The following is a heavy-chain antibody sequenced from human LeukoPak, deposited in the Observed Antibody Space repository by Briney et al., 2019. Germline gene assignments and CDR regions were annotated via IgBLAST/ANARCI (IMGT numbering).Heavy chain of an antibody. J-gene: IGHJ4*02. CDR1: GFTFSSHW. CDR3: ARVRYYYDSSDPDY. D-gene: IGHD3-22*01. Sequence: GGSLRLSCGVSGFTFSSHWMHWVRQAPGKGLVWVSRLSPDGSTTFYADSVKGRFTISRDNAKNSLYLQMNSLRAEDTAVYYCARVRYYYDSSDPDYWGQGTLVTVSS. V-gene: IGHV3-74*01. CDR2: LSPDGSTT.